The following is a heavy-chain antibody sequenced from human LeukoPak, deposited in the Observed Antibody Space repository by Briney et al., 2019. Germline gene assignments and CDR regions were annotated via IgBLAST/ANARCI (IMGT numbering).Heavy chain of an antibody. Sequence: WMRLAPGKGLEWIGYIYYSGSTYYNPSLKSRVTISGDTSKNQFSLKLSSVTAADTAVYYCARGSDIVATIWFDPWGQGILVTVSS. V-gene: IGHV4-31*02. CDR2: IYYSGST. D-gene: IGHD5-12*01. J-gene: IGHJ5*02. CDR3: ARGSDIVATIWFDP.